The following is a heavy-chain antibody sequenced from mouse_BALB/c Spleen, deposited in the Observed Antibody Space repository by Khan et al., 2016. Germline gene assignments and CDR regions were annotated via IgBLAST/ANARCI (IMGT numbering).Heavy chain of an antibody. Sequence: QIQLVQSGPELKKPGETVKISCKASGYTFTDYSMHWVKQAPGKGLKWMGWINTETGEQTYADDFKGRFAFSLETSASTAYLQINNLKKEDAATYFCARGDDYGWCAYWGQGTLVTVSA. V-gene: IGHV9-2-1*01. J-gene: IGHJ3*01. CDR1: GYTFTDYS. D-gene: IGHD2-4*01. CDR2: INTETGEQ. CDR3: ARGDDYGWCAY.